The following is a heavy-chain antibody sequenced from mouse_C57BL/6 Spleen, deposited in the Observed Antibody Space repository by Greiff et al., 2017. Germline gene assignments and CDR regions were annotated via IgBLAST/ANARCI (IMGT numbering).Heavy chain of an antibody. D-gene: IGHD2-3*01. CDR3: ARDYDGYYRFAY. V-gene: IGHV3-6*01. Sequence: EVMLLESGPGLVQPSQSLSLTCSVTGYSITSCYFWNWIRLLPGNKLEWMGYISYDGSNNYNASLKNRISITRDTSKNQFFLKLNSVTTEDTATYYCARDYDGYYRFAYRGQETPVTVSA. CDR1: GYSITSCYF. J-gene: IGHJ3*01. CDR2: ISYDGSN.